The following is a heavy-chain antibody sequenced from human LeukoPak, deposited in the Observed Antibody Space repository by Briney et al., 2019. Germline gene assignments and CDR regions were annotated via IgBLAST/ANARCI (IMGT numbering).Heavy chain of an antibody. CDR2: IYYSGTT. CDR1: SGSISSSSYY. CDR3: ASYYDSSSWYSYFDY. V-gene: IGHV4-39*01. D-gene: IGHD6-13*01. J-gene: IGHJ4*02. Sequence: SETLSLTCTVSSGSISSSSYYWGWIRQPPGKGLEWIGSIYYSGTTYYNPSLKSRVTVSVDTSKNQFSLKLSSVTAADTAVYYCASYYDSSSWYSYFDYWGQGTLVTVSS.